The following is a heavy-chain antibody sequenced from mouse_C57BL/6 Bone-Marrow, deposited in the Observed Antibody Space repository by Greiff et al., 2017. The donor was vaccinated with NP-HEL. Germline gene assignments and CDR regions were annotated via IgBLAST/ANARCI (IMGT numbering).Heavy chain of an antibody. CDR1: GYTFTDYN. CDR2: INPNNGGT. CDR3: ARAIYYGYDAWFAY. Sequence: VQLQQSGPELVKPGASVKIPCKASGYTFTDYNMDWVKQSHGKSLEWIGDINPNNGGTIYNQKFKGKATLTVDKSSSTAYMELRSLTSEDTAVYYCARAIYYGYDAWFAYWGQGTLVTVSA. D-gene: IGHD2-2*01. V-gene: IGHV1-18*01. J-gene: IGHJ3*01.